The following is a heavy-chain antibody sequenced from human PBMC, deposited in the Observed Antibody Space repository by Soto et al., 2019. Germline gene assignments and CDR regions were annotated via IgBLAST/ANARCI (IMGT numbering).Heavy chain of an antibody. CDR3: ARSSTVDTTAGGTHFDY. CDR2: INRGNGNT. J-gene: IGHJ4*02. V-gene: IGHV1-3*05. D-gene: IGHD1-1*01. Sequence: QVQLVQSGAEEKKPGASVKVSCKASGYTFSNFAMQWVRQAPGQRLEWMEWINRGNGNTEYSQKFQGRVTITRDTSASSVYMELSSLTSEDTAVYYCARSSTVDTTAGGTHFDYWGQGTLVTVSS. CDR1: GYTFSNFA.